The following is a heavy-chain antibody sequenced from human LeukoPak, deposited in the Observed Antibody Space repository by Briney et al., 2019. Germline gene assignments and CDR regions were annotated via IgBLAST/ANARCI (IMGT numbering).Heavy chain of an antibody. D-gene: IGHD5-18*01. CDR1: SVSITSYH. CDR3: AGDGLYSYGYSYFDY. Sequence: SETLSLTCTVSSVSITSYHWSWIRQSAGKGLEWIGRVHASGNSNYNPSLKSRATMSVDTSKNQFSLKLTSVTAADTAVYYCAGDGLYSYGYSYFDYWGQGTLVTVSA. CDR2: VHASGNS. J-gene: IGHJ4*02. V-gene: IGHV4-4*07.